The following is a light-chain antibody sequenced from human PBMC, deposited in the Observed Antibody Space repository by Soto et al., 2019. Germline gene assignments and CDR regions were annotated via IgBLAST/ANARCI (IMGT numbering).Light chain of an antibody. CDR3: QQYKSWPLT. CDR2: GAS. V-gene: IGKV3-15*01. Sequence: GERATLSCRASETMRTNLAWYQRKPGQAPRLLIYGASTRATGIPARFSGSGSGTEFSLPITSLQSEDFAVHYCQQYKSWPLTCAQGTKVHIK. J-gene: IGKJ1*01. CDR1: ETMRTN.